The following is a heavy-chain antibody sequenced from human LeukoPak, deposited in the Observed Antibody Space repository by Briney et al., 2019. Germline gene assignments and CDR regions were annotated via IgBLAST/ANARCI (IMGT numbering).Heavy chain of an antibody. CDR2: ISGSGGST. CDR3: AKDDAWLQYGN. CDR1: GFTFSSYG. V-gene: IGHV3-23*01. D-gene: IGHD5-24*01. Sequence: GGTLRLSCAASGFTFSSYGMSWVRQAPGKGLGWVSAISGSGGSTYYADSVKGRFTISRDNSKNTLYLQMNSLRAEDTAVYYCAKDDAWLQYGNWGRGTLVTVSS. J-gene: IGHJ4*02.